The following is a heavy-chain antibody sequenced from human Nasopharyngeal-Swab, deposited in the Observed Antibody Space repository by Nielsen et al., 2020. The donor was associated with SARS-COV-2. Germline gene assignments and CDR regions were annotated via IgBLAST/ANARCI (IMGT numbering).Heavy chain of an antibody. V-gene: IGHV1-2*06. D-gene: IGHD2-15*01. J-gene: IGHJ3*02. CDR2: LNPNSGAT. CDR3: VRELPYCVGGSCYSDAFDI. Sequence: WVRQAPGQGLEWLGRLNPNSGATDYAQKFQGRVTMTRDTSISTAHTELSSLTSDDTAVYYCVRELPYCVGGSCYSDAFDIWGQGTRVTVSS.